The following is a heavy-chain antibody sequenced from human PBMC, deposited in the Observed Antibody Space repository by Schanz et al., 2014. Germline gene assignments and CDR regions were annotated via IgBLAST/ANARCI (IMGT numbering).Heavy chain of an antibody. CDR2: ISRSGASK. J-gene: IGHJ5*01. D-gene: IGHD3-10*01. Sequence: EVQLLESGGGLVQPGGSLRLSCAASGFTFSSYAMTWVRQAPGKGLEWVSSISRSGASKYYADSVKGRFTISRDNSKTPLSLQKHRLGAEDAAVYYCAKGPDYYYPWECFDSWGHGTLVNDSS. CDR3: AKGPDYYYPWECFDS. V-gene: IGHV3-23*01. CDR1: GFTFSSYA.